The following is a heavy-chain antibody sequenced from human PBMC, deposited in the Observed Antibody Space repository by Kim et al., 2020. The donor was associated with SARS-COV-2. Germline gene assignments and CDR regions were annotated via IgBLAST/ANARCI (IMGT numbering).Heavy chain of an antibody. J-gene: IGHJ4*02. CDR2: IVTGRGTI. D-gene: IGHD6-19*01. V-gene: IGHV3-48*04. CDR3: ARGISVAGTQPFDF. CDR1: GFTFSGYN. Sequence: GGSLRLSCAASGFTFSGYNMNWVRQAPGKGLEWVSYIVTGRGTIYYADSVKGRFTISRDNSKNSLYLQMNSLRTEDTAIYYCARGISVAGTQPFDFWGRGTLVTVSS.